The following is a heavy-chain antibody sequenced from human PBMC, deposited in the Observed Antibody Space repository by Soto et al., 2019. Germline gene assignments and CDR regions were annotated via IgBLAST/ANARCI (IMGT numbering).Heavy chain of an antibody. CDR1: GGSFSGYY. V-gene: IGHV4-34*01. J-gene: IGHJ6*03. CDR2: INHSGST. CDR3: ASFYDFWSGPTNYYYMDV. D-gene: IGHD3-3*01. Sequence: SETLSLTCAVYGGSFSGYYWSWIRQPPGKGLEWIGEINHSGSTNYNPSLKSRVTISVDTSKNQFSLKLSSVTAADTAVYYCASFYDFWSGPTNYYYMDVWGKGTTVTVS.